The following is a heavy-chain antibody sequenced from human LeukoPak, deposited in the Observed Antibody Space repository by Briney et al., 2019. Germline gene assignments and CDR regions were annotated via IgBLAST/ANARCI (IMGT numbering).Heavy chain of an antibody. D-gene: IGHD4-4*01. CDR2: INGDGSST. J-gene: IGHJ4*02. V-gene: IGHV3-74*01. CDR1: GFTFSSYW. CDR3: ARDYRRAYYFDY. Sequence: GGSLRLSCAASGFTFSSYWMHWVRQAPGKGLVWVSRINGDGSSTSYADSVKGRFTISRDNAKNTLYLQMNSLRAEDTAVYYCARDYRRAYYFDYWGQGTLVTVSS.